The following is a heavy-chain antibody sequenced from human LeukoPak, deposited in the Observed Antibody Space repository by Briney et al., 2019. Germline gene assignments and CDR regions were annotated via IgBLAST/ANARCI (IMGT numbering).Heavy chain of an antibody. J-gene: IGHJ3*02. CDR1: GYTFTSYY. CDR3: ARVPIPIVVVTAIGENDAFDI. D-gene: IGHD2-21*02. V-gene: IGHV1-46*01. Sequence: GASVKVSCKASGYTFTSYYMHWVRQAPGQGLEWMGIINPSGGSTSYAQKFQGRVTMTRDTSTSTVYMELSSLRSEDTAVYYCARVPIPIVVVTAIGENDAFDIWGQGTMVTVSS. CDR2: INPSGGST.